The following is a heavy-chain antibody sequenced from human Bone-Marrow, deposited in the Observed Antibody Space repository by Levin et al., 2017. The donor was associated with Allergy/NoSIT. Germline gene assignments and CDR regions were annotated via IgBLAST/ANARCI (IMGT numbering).Heavy chain of an antibody. CDR2: VSWNGGII. D-gene: IGHD6-13*01. CDR3: AKDYKGIAAVGSFGMDV. V-gene: IGHV3-9*01. Sequence: LSLTCVASGFAFDDYAMHWVRQVPGKGLEWVSGVSWNGGIIGYADYVKGRFTISRDNAKNSLFLQMISLRVEDTALYYCAKDYKGIAAVGSFGMDVWGQGTTVTVSS. CDR1: GFAFDDYA. J-gene: IGHJ6*02.